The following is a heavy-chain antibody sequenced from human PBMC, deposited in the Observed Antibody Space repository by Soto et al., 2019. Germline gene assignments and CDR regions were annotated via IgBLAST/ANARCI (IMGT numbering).Heavy chain of an antibody. J-gene: IGHJ4*02. D-gene: IGHD2-15*01. Sequence: GGSLRLSCAASGFTFSSYSMNWVRQAPGKGLEWVSSISSSSSYIYYADSVKGRFTISRDNVKNSLYLQMNSLRAEDTGVYYCARAIYCSGGSCYSPDFDYWGQGTLVTVSS. V-gene: IGHV3-21*01. CDR3: ARAIYCSGGSCYSPDFDY. CDR1: GFTFSSYS. CDR2: ISSSSSYI.